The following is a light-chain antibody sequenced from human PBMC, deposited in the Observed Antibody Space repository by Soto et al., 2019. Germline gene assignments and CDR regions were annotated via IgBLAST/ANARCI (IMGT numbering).Light chain of an antibody. Sequence: EIVLTQSPGTLSLSPGERSTLSCSSSQSVRSSHLAWYQQKPGQAPRLLIYGASTRATGIPARFSGSGSGTDFTLTISRLEPEDFAVYYCQQYGSSPFTFGPGTKVDIK. CDR2: GAS. J-gene: IGKJ3*01. CDR3: QQYGSSPFT. V-gene: IGKV3-20*01. CDR1: QSVRSSH.